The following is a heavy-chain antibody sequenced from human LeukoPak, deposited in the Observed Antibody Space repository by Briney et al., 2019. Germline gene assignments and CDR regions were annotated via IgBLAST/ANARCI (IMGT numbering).Heavy chain of an antibody. Sequence: GGSLRLSCAASGFMFSSNWMSWVRLAPGKGLEWVAFIKGDGSAKKYVDSVKGRFTISRDNAKNSLFLQMNSLRAEDTAVYYCARDRGWIQHDIWGQGTMVTVSS. V-gene: IGHV3-7*01. D-gene: IGHD5-18*01. CDR1: GFMFSSNW. J-gene: IGHJ3*02. CDR2: IKGDGSAK. CDR3: ARDRGWIQHDI.